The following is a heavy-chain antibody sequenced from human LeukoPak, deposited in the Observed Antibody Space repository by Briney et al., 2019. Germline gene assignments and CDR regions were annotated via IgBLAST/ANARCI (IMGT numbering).Heavy chain of an antibody. CDR3: ARGGDYGVKIDF. Sequence: GGSLRLSCAASGFTFSSYAMSWVRQAPGKGLEWVSSISGSDGTTYYADSVKGRFTISRDNSKYTLSLQMNSLTAEDTAFYFCARGGDYGVKIDFWGQGTLVTVSS. J-gene: IGHJ4*02. V-gene: IGHV3-23*01. CDR1: GFTFSSYA. CDR2: ISGSDGTT. D-gene: IGHD3-16*01.